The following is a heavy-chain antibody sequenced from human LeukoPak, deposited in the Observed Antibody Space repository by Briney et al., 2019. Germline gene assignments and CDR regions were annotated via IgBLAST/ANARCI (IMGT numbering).Heavy chain of an antibody. D-gene: IGHD3-9*01. CDR2: ISYDGSNK. J-gene: IGHJ4*02. CDR3: ARPHHDILTGYYKVGYYFDY. Sequence: GGSLRLSCAASGFTFSSYAMHWVRQAPGKGLEWVAVISYDGSNKYYADSVRGRFTISRDNSKNTLYLQMNSLRAEDTAVYYCARPHHDILTGYYKVGYYFDYWGQGTLVTVSS. V-gene: IGHV3-30*04. CDR1: GFTFSSYA.